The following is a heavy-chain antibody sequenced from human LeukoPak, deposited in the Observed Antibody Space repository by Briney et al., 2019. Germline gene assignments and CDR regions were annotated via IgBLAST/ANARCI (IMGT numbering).Heavy chain of an antibody. CDR1: GFTFKNFA. CDR3: VKRGYASGWPFFDY. D-gene: IGHD6-19*01. CDR2: ITTTGDGT. J-gene: IGHJ4*02. V-gene: IGHV3-64D*06. Sequence: GSLILSCSASGFTFKNFAMHWVRQIPGRGLEYVSAITTTGDGTYYAESVKGRFIISRDNSKNTLYLQMSSLKAEDTAVYYCVKRGYASGWPFFDYWGQGTLVTVSS.